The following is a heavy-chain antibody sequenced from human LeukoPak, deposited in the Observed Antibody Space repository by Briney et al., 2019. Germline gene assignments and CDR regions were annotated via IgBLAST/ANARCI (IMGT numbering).Heavy chain of an antibody. CDR2: IRGSDGST. CDR3: AKDVYGDYGGLDY. V-gene: IGHV3-23*01. CDR1: GFTFSTYA. D-gene: IGHD4-17*01. J-gene: IGHJ4*02. Sequence: GGSLRLSCAASGFTFSTYAMSWVRQAPGKGLEWVSNIRGSDGSTYYADSVEGRFAISIDNSKNTLYLQMNSLRAEDTAVYYCAKDVYGDYGGLDYWGQGTLVTVSS.